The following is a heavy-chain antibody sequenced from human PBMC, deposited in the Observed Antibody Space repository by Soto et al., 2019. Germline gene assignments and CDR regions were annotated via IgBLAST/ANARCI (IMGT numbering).Heavy chain of an antibody. J-gene: IGHJ3*02. Sequence: SETLSLTCTVSGGSISSSSYYWGWIRQPPGKGLEWIGSIYYSGSTYYNPSLKSRVTISVDTSKNQFSLKLSSVTAADTAVYYCARLASSPNVYAFDIWGQGTMVTVSS. CDR2: IYYSGST. CDR1: GGSISSSSYY. D-gene: IGHD1-1*01. V-gene: IGHV4-39*01. CDR3: ARLASSPNVYAFDI.